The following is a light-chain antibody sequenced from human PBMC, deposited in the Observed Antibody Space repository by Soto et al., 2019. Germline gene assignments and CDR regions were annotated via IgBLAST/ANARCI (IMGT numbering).Light chain of an antibody. CDR2: EVS. CDR1: SSDVGGYNY. Sequence: QSALTQPASVSGSPGQSITISCTGTSSDVGGYNYVSWYQQHPGKAPKLTIYEVSNRPSGVSNRFSGSKSGNTASLTISGLQAEDEAYYYCSSYTSSSTLVFGTGTKVTVL. V-gene: IGLV2-14*01. CDR3: SSYTSSSTLV. J-gene: IGLJ1*01.